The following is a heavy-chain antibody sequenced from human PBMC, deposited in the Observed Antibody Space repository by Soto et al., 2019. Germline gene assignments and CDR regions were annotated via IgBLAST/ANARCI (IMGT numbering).Heavy chain of an antibody. CDR3: AREIAVAGKTSDVFEI. J-gene: IGHJ3*02. V-gene: IGHV1-69*02. D-gene: IGHD6-19*01. Sequence: QVQLVQSGAEVKKPGSSVKVSCKASGGTFNTYTISWVRQAPGQGLEWMGRIIPILGIAKYAQKFQGRVTITVDKSTSTAYMELSSLRSEDTAVYYCAREIAVAGKTSDVFEIWGQGTMVTVSS. CDR2: IIPILGIA. CDR1: GGTFNTYT.